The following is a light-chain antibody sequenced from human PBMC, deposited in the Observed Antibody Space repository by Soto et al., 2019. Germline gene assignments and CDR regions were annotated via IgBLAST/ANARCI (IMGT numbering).Light chain of an antibody. Sequence: DIQMTQSPSTLSASVGDRVTITCRASQSISSWLAWYQQKPGKAPKLLIYDASSLESGVPSRFSGSGSGTEFTITISSLQPDDFATYYCQQNNSDSWTFGQGTKVEIK. J-gene: IGKJ1*01. CDR3: QQNNSDSWT. V-gene: IGKV1-5*01. CDR1: QSISSW. CDR2: DAS.